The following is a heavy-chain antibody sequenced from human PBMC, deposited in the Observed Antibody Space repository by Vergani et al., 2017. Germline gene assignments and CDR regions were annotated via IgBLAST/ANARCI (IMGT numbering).Heavy chain of an antibody. D-gene: IGHD3-10*01. V-gene: IGHV1-18*01. Sequence: QVQLVQSGAEVKKPGASVKLSCKASGYTFTSYGISWVRPAPGQGLEWMGWISAYNGNTNYAHKLQGRVTMTSDTSTSTAYMELRSLISDDTAVYYGARDVGFELWFGELSRFDYWGQGTLVTVYS. CDR1: GYTFTSYG. CDR3: ARDVGFELWFGELSRFDY. J-gene: IGHJ4*02. CDR2: ISAYNGNT.